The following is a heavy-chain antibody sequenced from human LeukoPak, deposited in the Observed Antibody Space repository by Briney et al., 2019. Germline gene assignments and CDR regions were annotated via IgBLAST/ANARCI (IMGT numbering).Heavy chain of an antibody. Sequence: GGSLRLSCAASGFTFSSYSMNWVRQAPGKGLEWVSSISSSSSYIYYADSVKGRFTISRDNAKNSLYLQMNSLRAEDTAVYYCARVIGDWRYYYYYYYMDVWGKGTTVTVSS. J-gene: IGHJ6*03. D-gene: IGHD2-21*01. CDR2: ISSSSSYI. V-gene: IGHV3-21*01. CDR1: GFTFSSYS. CDR3: ARVIGDWRYYYYYYYMDV.